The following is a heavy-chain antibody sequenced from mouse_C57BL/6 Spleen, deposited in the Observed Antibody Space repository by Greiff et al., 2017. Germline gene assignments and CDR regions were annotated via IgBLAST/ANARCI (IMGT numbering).Heavy chain of an antibody. V-gene: IGHV1-50*01. CDR1: GYTFTSYW. Sequence: QVQLQQPGAELVKPGASVKLSCKASGYTFTSYWMQWVKQRPGQGLEWIGEIDPSDSYTNYNQKFKGKATLTVDTSSSTAYMQLSSLTSEDSAVYYCARRPHYYGSSDGYFDVWGTGTTVTVSS. D-gene: IGHD1-1*01. CDR3: ARRPHYYGSSDGYFDV. J-gene: IGHJ1*03. CDR2: IDPSDSYT.